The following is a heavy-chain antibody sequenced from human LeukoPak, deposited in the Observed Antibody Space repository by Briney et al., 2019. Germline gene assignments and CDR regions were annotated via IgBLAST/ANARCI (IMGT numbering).Heavy chain of an antibody. CDR2: ISAYNGNT. CDR1: GYTFTSYG. D-gene: IGHD3-22*01. J-gene: IGHJ4*02. CDR3: ARSSTYYYDSSGYKD. V-gene: IGHV1-18*01. Sequence: ASVKVSCKASGYTFTSYGISWVRQAPGQGLEWMGWISAYNGNTNYAQKLQGRVTMTTDTSTSTAYMELRSLRSDDTAVYYCARSSTYYYDSSGYKDWGQGTLVTVSS.